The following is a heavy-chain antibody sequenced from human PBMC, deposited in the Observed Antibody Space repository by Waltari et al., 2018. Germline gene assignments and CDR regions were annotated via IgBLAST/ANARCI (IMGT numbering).Heavy chain of an antibody. CDR3: AKGGSRGGYNWFDP. J-gene: IGHJ5*02. CDR1: GFTFSSYG. D-gene: IGHD1-26*01. Sequence: QVQLVESGGGVVQPGRSLRLSCAASGFTFSSYGMHWVRQAPGKGLEWVAVISYDGSNKYYADSVKGRFTISRDNSKNTLYLQMNSLRAEDTAVYYCAKGGSRGGYNWFDPWGQGTLVTVSS. CDR2: ISYDGSNK. V-gene: IGHV3-30*18.